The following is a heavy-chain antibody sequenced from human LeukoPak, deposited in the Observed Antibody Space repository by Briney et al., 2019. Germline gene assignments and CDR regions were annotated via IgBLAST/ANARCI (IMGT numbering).Heavy chain of an antibody. CDR1: GGSISSGDYY. Sequence: SETLSLTCTVSGGSISSGDYYWSWIRQPPGKGLEWIGYIYYSGSTYYNPSLKSRVTVSVDTSKNQFSLKLSSVTAADTALYYCVRGSTLRHYQYWGQGTLVTVSS. J-gene: IGHJ4*02. V-gene: IGHV4-30-4*01. D-gene: IGHD3-16*01. CDR2: IYYSGST. CDR3: VRGSTLRHYQY.